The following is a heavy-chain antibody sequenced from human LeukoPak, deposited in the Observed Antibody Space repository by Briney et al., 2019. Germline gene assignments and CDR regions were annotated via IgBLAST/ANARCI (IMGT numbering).Heavy chain of an antibody. CDR1: GYTFTGNY. V-gene: IGHV1-2*02. CDR3: AREESVATIYYYYYAMDV. D-gene: IGHD5-24*01. J-gene: IGHJ6*02. CDR2: IGAYSGGT. Sequence: VASVKVSCKASGYTFTGNYIHWVRQAPGQGHEWMGWIGAYSGGTIYAQKFQGRLTMTRDTSITTAYLELTRLISDDTAVYYCAREESVATIYYYYYAMDVWGQGTTVTVSS.